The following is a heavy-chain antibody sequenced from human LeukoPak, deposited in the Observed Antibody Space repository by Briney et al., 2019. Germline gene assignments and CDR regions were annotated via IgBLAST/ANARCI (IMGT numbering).Heavy chain of an antibody. Sequence: HPGGSLRLSCTASGFTFGDYGMSWVRQAPGKGLEWVGFIRSKVYGGTTEYAASVKGRFTISRDNAKNSLYLQMNSLRAEDTALYYCAKDHYGGNPYYYYMDVWGKGTTVTISS. J-gene: IGHJ6*03. CDR3: AKDHYGGNPYYYYMDV. D-gene: IGHD4-23*01. V-gene: IGHV3-49*04. CDR1: GFTFGDYG. CDR2: IRSKVYGGTT.